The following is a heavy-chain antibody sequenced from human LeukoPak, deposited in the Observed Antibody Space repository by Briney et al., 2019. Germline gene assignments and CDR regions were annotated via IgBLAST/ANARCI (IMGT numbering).Heavy chain of an antibody. Sequence: PSETLSLTCSVSGGSISSSTSYWACIRQPPGKGLDSIGTIYYSGSTYYNPSLKSRVPISVDTSKNQFSLKLGSVTAADTAVYYCARQTYGSGSYYNLDCWGQGTLVTVSS. D-gene: IGHD3-10*01. CDR1: GGSISSSTSY. CDR2: IYYSGST. V-gene: IGHV4-39*01. CDR3: ARQTYGSGSYYNLDC. J-gene: IGHJ4*02.